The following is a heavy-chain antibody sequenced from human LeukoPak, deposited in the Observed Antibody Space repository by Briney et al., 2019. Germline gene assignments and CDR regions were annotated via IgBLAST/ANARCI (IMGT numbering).Heavy chain of an antibody. CDR3: ARAIAVAGTWAFDI. Sequence: SETLSLTCTVSGGSISSHYWSWIRQPPGKGLEWIGYIYYSGSTNYNPSLKSRVTKSVDTSKNQFSLKLSSVTAADTAVYYCARAIAVAGTWAFDIWGQGTMVTVSS. CDR1: GGSISSHY. D-gene: IGHD6-19*01. CDR2: IYYSGST. V-gene: IGHV4-59*11. J-gene: IGHJ3*02.